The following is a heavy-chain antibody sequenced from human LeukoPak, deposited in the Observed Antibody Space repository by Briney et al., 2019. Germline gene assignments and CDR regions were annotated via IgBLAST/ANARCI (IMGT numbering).Heavy chain of an antibody. CDR3: ASTIRIFGNDY. V-gene: IGHV4-4*07. CDR1: GGSISGYY. CDR2: IYTGAST. D-gene: IGHD3-3*01. J-gene: IGHJ4*02. Sequence: PSETLSLTCTVSGGSISGYYWSWVRQPAGNGLEWIGRIYTGASTNENPSLKSRVTMSGDTSKNQFPLKLSSVTAADTPVYYCASTIRIFGNDYWGQGTLVTVSS.